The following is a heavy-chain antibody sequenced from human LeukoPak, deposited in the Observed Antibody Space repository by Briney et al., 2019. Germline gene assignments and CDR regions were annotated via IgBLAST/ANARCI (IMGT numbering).Heavy chain of an antibody. CDR1: GFTFSSYS. CDR2: ISSASNTI. J-gene: IGHJ5*02. Sequence: PGGSLRLSCAASGFTFSSYSMNWVRQAPGKGLEWVSYISSASNTIYYADAVKGRFTISRYNAKNSLHLQMNSLRAEDTAMYYCARGGWFGDYNWFDPWGQGTLVTVSS. CDR3: ARGGWFGDYNWFDP. D-gene: IGHD3-10*01. V-gene: IGHV3-48*01.